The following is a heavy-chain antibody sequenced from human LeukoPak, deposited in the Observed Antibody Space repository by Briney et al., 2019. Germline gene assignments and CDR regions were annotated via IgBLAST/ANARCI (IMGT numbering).Heavy chain of an antibody. Sequence: SGGSLRLSCAASEFSFSSYGMHWVRQAPGKGLEWVAFIRYDGSKTYYGEPVQGRFTISRDNSKNTVYLQMNSLRADDTAVYYCAKDSLSGGNDYWGQGTLVTVSS. CDR2: IRYDGSKT. D-gene: IGHD1-26*01. CDR3: AKDSLSGGNDY. V-gene: IGHV3-30*02. J-gene: IGHJ4*02. CDR1: EFSFSSYG.